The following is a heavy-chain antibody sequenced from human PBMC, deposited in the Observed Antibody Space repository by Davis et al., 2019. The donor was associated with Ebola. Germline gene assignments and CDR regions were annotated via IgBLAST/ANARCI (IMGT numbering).Heavy chain of an antibody. D-gene: IGHD4-17*01. Sequence: GESLKISCTASGFKFNDFGMNWVRQAPGKGLEWVAVIRHDGSDKYYADSVTGRFTISRDNSDNTLYLQMNSLRVKDTAIYYCVRDFDGDFLFDNWGQGTLVTVSS. CDR2: IRHDGSDK. J-gene: IGHJ4*02. CDR1: GFKFNDFG. V-gene: IGHV3-33*01. CDR3: VRDFDGDFLFDN.